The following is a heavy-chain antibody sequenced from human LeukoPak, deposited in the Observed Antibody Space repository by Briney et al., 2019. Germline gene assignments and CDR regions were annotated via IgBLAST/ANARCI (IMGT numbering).Heavy chain of an antibody. Sequence: PGGSLRLSCAASGFTVSSNYKSWVRQAPGKGLEWVSVIYSGGSTYYADSVKGRFTISRDNSKNTLYLQMNSLRAEDTAVYYCASAHPTTLYFQHWGQGTLVTVSS. V-gene: IGHV3-66*01. CDR2: IYSGGST. D-gene: IGHD1-26*01. CDR3: ASAHPTTLYFQH. J-gene: IGHJ1*01. CDR1: GFTVSSNY.